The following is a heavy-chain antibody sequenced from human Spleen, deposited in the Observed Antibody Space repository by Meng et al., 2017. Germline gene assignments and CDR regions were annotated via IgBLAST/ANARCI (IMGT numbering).Heavy chain of an antibody. V-gene: IGHV4-34*01. D-gene: IGHD2-21*01. CDR2: INHSGST. Sequence: QVQLQQWGAGLLKPSETLSLTCAVYGGSFSGCYWSWSRQPPGKGLDWIGKINHSGSTNYNPSLKSRVTISVDTSKNQLSLKLSSVTAADTAVYYCRLAYCMGDCVDYWGQGTLVTVSS. CDR1: GGSFSGCY. J-gene: IGHJ4*02. CDR3: RLAYCMGDCVDY.